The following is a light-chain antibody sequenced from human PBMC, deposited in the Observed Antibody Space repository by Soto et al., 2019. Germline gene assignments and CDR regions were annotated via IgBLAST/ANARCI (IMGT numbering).Light chain of an antibody. CDR1: SSDVGGYNF. Sequence: QSALTQPRSGSGSPGQSVTISCTGTSSDVGGYNFVSWYQHHPGKAPKFMIYDVNKRSSGVPDRFSGSKSGNTASLTISGLQAEDEAEYYCCSYAGTYYVFGEGTKLTVL. J-gene: IGLJ3*02. V-gene: IGLV2-11*01. CDR3: CSYAGTYYV. CDR2: DVN.